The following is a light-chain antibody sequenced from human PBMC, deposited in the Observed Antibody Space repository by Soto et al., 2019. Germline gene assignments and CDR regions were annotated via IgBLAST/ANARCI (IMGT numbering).Light chain of an antibody. J-gene: IGLJ1*01. CDR3: AAWDVSLTGHV. V-gene: IGLV1-44*01. Sequence: QSVLTQPPSVSGTLGQGVTISCSGSTSNIGENTVAWFQQLPGTAPKVLIYVTDRRPSGVPGRFSGSKSGTSAYLAISGLQSEDEADYYCAAWDVSLTGHVFGTGTKLTVL. CDR2: VTD. CDR1: TSNIGENT.